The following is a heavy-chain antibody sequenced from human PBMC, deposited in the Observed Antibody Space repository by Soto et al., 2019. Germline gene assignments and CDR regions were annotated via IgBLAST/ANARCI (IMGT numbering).Heavy chain of an antibody. Sequence: EVALLDSGGHLVQPGGSLRLSCEASGFSFPDYDMNWLRQAPGKGLEWVASISSSTSYVYYADSVKGRFSTSRDNAKNILYLEMYALRTEDTAVYYCARDPSEGRVGNWFESWGQGTLVTVSS. V-gene: IGHV3-21*06. D-gene: IGHD2-2*01. CDR3: ARDPSEGRVGNWFES. CDR1: GFSFPDYD. J-gene: IGHJ5*01. CDR2: ISSSTSYV.